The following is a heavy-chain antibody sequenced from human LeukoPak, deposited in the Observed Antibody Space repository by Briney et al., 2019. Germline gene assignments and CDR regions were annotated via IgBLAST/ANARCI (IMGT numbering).Heavy chain of an antibody. V-gene: IGHV1-46*01. J-gene: IGHJ1*01. Sequence: GASAKVSCKASGYTFTSYYMHWVRQAPGQGLEWMGIINPSGGSTSYAQKFQGRVTMTRDTSTSTVYMELSSLRSEDTAVYYCVTIDEDIAVSGSAEYFQHWGQGTLVTVSS. D-gene: IGHD6-19*01. CDR2: INPSGGST. CDR1: GYTFTSYY. CDR3: VTIDEDIAVSGSAEYFQH.